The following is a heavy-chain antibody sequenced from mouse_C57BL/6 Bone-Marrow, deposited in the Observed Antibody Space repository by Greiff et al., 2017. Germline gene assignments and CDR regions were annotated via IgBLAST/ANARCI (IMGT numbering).Heavy chain of an antibody. Sequence: QVQLQQPGAELVMPGASVKLSCKASGYTFTSYWMHWVKQRPGQGLEWIGEIDPSDSYTNYNQKFKGKSTLTVDKSSSTAYMQLSSLTSEDSAVYYCARDYTYARDYWGQGTAVTVSS. J-gene: IGHJ4*01. CDR3: ARDYTYARDY. CDR1: GYTFTSYW. V-gene: IGHV1-69*01. CDR2: IDPSDSYT. D-gene: IGHD2-4*01.